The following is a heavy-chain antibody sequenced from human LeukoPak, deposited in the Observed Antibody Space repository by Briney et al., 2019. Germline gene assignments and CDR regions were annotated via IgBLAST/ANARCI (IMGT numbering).Heavy chain of an antibody. D-gene: IGHD1-26*01. CDR2: IYDSGST. V-gene: IGHV4-59*01. J-gene: IGHJ4*02. CDR1: GGSISSFH. Sequence: SETLSLTCTVSGGSISSFHWSWIRQPPGKGLEHIGNIYDSGSTYYNPSLKSRVTISVDTSKNQFSLKLSSVTAADTAVYYCARTYSGRSYYFDCWGQGTLVAVSS. CDR3: ARTYSGRSYYFDC.